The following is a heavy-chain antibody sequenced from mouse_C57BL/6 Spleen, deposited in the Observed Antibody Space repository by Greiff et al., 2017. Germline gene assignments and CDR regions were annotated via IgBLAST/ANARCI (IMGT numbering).Heavy chain of an antibody. V-gene: IGHV5-16*01. Sequence: EVKLMESEGGLVQPGSSMKLSCTASGFTFSDYYMAWVRQVPEKGLEWVATINYDGNSPYYLDSLKSSFIISIDNAKNILYLQRRSLKSEDTATYYCARLDYDYDGAWIAYWGQGTLVTVAA. CDR3: ARLDYDYDGAWIAY. J-gene: IGHJ3*01. D-gene: IGHD2-4*01. CDR1: GFTFSDYY. CDR2: INYDGNSP.